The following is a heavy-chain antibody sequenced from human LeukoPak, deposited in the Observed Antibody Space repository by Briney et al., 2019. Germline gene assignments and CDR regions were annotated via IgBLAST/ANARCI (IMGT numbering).Heavy chain of an antibody. CDR1: GYTFTSYG. Sequence: ASVKVSCKASGYTFTSYGISWVRQAPGQGLEWMGWISPYNGNTNYAQKLQGRVTMTTDTSTRTAYMELRSLRSDDTAVYYCARALTSGSYSLGYFDYWGQGTLVTVSS. CDR3: ARALTSGSYSLGYFDY. J-gene: IGHJ4*02. V-gene: IGHV1-18*04. D-gene: IGHD1-26*01. CDR2: ISPYNGNT.